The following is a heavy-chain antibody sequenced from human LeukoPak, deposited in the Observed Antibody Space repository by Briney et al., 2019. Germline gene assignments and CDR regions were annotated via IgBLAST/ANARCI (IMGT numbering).Heavy chain of an antibody. V-gene: IGHV1-2*02. CDR1: GYTFTVYY. D-gene: IGHD3-3*01. CDR2: INPNSGGT. Sequence: ASVKVSCNASGYTFTVYYIHCVRQAPGQGLEWMGWINPNSGGTNYAQKFQGRVTMTTDTSISTAYMDLSRLRSDDTAVYYCAREGADLTMNWFDPWGQGTLVTVCS. J-gene: IGHJ5*02. CDR3: AREGADLTMNWFDP.